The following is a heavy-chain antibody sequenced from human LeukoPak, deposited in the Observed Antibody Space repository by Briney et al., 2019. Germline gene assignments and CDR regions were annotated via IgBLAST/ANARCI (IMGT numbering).Heavy chain of an antibody. V-gene: IGHV3-21*01. J-gene: IGHJ6*02. CDR2: ISSSSSYI. D-gene: IGHD6-6*01. Sequence: GGSLRLSCAASGFTFSSYNMNWVRQAPGKGLEWVSSISSSSSYINYADSAKGRFTISRDNTDNSLYLQMDSLRAEDTAVYYCARGRGYSSSSTDMDVWGRGTTLTVSS. CDR3: ARGRGYSSSSTDMDV. CDR1: GFTFSSYN.